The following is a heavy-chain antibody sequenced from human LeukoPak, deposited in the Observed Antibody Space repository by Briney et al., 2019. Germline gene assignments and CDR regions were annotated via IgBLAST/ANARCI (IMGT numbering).Heavy chain of an antibody. V-gene: IGHV1-2*02. CDR3: AGGITGGDY. CDR2: INPNGGGT. J-gene: IGHJ4*02. D-gene: IGHD1-14*01. Sequence: ASVKVSCKASGYTFTDYYIHWVRQAPGQGLEWMGWINPNGGGTNYAQRFQGRVTVTRDTSINTAHMELSSLRSDDTALYYCAGGITGGDYWGQGTLVTVSS. CDR1: GYTFTDYY.